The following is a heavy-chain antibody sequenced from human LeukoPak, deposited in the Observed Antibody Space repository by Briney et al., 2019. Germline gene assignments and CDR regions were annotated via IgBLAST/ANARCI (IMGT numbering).Heavy chain of an antibody. CDR1: GGSISSSSYY. Sequence: PSETLSLTCIVSGGSISSSSYYWGWIRQPPGKGLEWIGSIYYSGNTYYNPSLKSRVTISVDTSENQFSLKLSSVTAADTAVYYCARTAAVSSGWYGNWFDPWGQGTLVTVSS. D-gene: IGHD6-19*01. V-gene: IGHV4-39*01. CDR2: IYYSGNT. CDR3: ARTAAVSSGWYGNWFDP. J-gene: IGHJ5*02.